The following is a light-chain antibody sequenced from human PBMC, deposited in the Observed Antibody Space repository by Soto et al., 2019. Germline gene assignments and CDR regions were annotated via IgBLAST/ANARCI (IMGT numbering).Light chain of an antibody. J-gene: IGKJ1*01. CDR1: QSISNW. Sequence: GDRVTITCRASQSISNWLAWYQQKPGKAPKLLIYDASGLESGVPSRFSGSGSGTEFTLTISSLQPDDFATYYCQQYNSRSRTFGQGTKVDIK. V-gene: IGKV1-5*01. CDR2: DAS. CDR3: QQYNSRSRT.